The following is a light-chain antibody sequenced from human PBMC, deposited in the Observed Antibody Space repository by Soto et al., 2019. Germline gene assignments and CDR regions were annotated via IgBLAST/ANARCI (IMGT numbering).Light chain of an antibody. CDR3: QQYHTYSPWT. J-gene: IGKJ1*01. Sequence: DIQMTQSPSTLSASVGDRVTITCRASQSINSWLAWYQQKPGKAPKLLIYKASSLESGVPSRFSGSGSGTEFTLTISSLQPDDFATYYCQQYHTYSPWTFGQGPKVEIK. CDR2: KAS. CDR1: QSINSW. V-gene: IGKV1-5*03.